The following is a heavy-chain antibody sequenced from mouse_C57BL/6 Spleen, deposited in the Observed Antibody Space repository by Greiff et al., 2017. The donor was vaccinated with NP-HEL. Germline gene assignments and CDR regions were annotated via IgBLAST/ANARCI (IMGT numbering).Heavy chain of an antibody. D-gene: IGHD1-1*01. CDR2: IYPGDGDT. V-gene: IGHV1-80*01. Sequence: VKLQQSGAELVKPGASVKISCKASGYAFSSYWMNWVKQRPGKGLEWIGQIYPGDGDTNYNGKFKGKATLTADKSSSTAYMQLSSLTSEDSAVYFCARGGATVGAMDYWGQGTSVTVSS. J-gene: IGHJ4*01. CDR1: GYAFSSYW. CDR3: ARGGATVGAMDY.